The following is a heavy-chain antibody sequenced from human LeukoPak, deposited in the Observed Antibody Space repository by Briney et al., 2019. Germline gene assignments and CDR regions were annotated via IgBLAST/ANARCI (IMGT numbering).Heavy chain of an antibody. D-gene: IGHD5-18*01. V-gene: IGHV1-24*01. CDR2: FDPEDGET. J-gene: IGHJ4*02. CDR1: GYTLTELS. Sequence: ASVKVSCKVSGYTLTELSMHWVRQAPGEELEWMGGFDPEDGETIYAQKFQGRVTMTEDTSTDTAYMELSSLRSEDTAVYYCATMYSYGYVGGYWGQGTLVTVSS. CDR3: ATMYSYGYVGGY.